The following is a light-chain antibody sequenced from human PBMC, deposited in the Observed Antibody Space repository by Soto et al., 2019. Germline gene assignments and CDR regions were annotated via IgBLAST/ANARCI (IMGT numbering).Light chain of an antibody. J-gene: IGLJ7*01. V-gene: IGLV1-44*01. CDR1: SSNIGSGT. CDR2: NDN. Sequence: QSVLTQPPSASGTPGQRVTFSCSGSSSNIGSGTVNWYQQLPGTAPKLLIYNDNQRPSGVPDRFSGSKSGTSASLAISGLQSEDEADYYCATWDDSMNAAVFGGGTQLTVL. CDR3: ATWDDSMNAAV.